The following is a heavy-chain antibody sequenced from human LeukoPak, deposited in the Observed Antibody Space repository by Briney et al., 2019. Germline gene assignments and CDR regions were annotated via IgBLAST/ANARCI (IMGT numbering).Heavy chain of an antibody. J-gene: IGHJ6*02. CDR1: GGSISSSSYY. D-gene: IGHD3-10*01. Sequence: PSETLSLTCTVSGGSISSSSYYWGWISQPPGKGLEWIGSIYYSGSTYYNPSLKSRVTISVDTSKNQFSLKLSSVTAADTAVYYCARRITMVRGQGDVWGQGTTVNVSS. CDR3: ARRITMVRGQGDV. CDR2: IYYSGST. V-gene: IGHV4-39*01.